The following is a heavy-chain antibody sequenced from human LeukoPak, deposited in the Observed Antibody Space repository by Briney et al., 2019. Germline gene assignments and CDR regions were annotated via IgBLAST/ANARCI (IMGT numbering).Heavy chain of an antibody. Sequence: SETLSLTCTVSGGSISSSSYYWGWIRQPPGKGLEWIGSIYYSGYTYYNPSLKSRVTISVDTSKNQFSLKLSSVTAADTAVYYCARVGVGRLTIFGGGPSSLVDVWGKGTTVTVSS. V-gene: IGHV4-39*07. CDR2: IYYSGYT. CDR3: ARVGVGRLTIFGGGPSSLVDV. J-gene: IGHJ6*04. CDR1: GGSISSSSYY. D-gene: IGHD3-3*01.